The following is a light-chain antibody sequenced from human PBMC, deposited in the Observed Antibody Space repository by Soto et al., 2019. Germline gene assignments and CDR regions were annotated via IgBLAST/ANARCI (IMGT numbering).Light chain of an antibody. Sequence: DIQMTQSPSSLSASVGDRVTITCRVSEGISSYLNWHRQKPGKAPKLLIYAASSLQSGVPSRFSGSGSGTDFTLTISSLQPEDFAPYYCQQSYSTPWPFGQGTKVAIK. CDR1: EGISSY. V-gene: IGKV1-39*01. J-gene: IGKJ1*01. CDR3: QQSYSTPWP. CDR2: AAS.